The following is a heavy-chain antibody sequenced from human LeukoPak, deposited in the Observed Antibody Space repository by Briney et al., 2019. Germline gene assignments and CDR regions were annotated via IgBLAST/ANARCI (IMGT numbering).Heavy chain of an antibody. V-gene: IGHV4-59*01. CDR1: GGSISSYY. J-gene: IGHJ4*02. Sequence: SETLSLTCTVSGGSISSYYWSWIRQPPGKGLEWIGYIYYSGSTNYNPSLKSRVTISLDTSKNQFSLKLSSVTAADTAVYYCARLTTVTAPRRDYWGQGTLVTVSS. D-gene: IGHD4-17*01. CDR2: IYYSGST. CDR3: ARLTTVTAPRRDY.